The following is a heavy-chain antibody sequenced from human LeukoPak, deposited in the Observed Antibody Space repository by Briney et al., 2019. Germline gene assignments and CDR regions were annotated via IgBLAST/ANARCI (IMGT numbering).Heavy chain of an antibody. CDR1: GYTFTSYY. Sequence: GASVKVSCKASGYTFTSYYMHWVRQAPGQGLEWVGIINPSGGSTSYAQKFQGRVTMTRDTSTSTVYMELSSLRSEDTAVYYCARDPSRGGGRVPGSLGVKPPTKRDYYYGMDVWGQGTTVTVSS. CDR3: ARDPSRGGGRVPGSLGVKPPTKRDYYYGMDV. J-gene: IGHJ6*02. V-gene: IGHV1-46*01. D-gene: IGHD2-15*01. CDR2: INPSGGST.